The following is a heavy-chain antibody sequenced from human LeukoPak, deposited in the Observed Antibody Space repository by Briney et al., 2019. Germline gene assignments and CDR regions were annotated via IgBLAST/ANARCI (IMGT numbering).Heavy chain of an antibody. D-gene: IGHD1-26*01. Sequence: TGGSLRLSCAASGFTVSYNYMSWVRQAPGKGLEWVSVIYSGGSTYYADSVKGRFTISRDNSKNTLYLQMNSLRAEDTAVYYCADTKWEPTQGYFDYWGQGTLVTVSS. J-gene: IGHJ4*02. CDR3: ADTKWEPTQGYFDY. CDR2: IYSGGST. CDR1: GFTVSYNY. V-gene: IGHV3-53*01.